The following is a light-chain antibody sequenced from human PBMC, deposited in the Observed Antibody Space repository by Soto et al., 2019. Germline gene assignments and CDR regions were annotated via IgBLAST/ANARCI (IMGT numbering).Light chain of an antibody. Sequence: ETVLTQSPGPLSLSAGERATVSCRASQSVNNNFLAWYQLRPGQAPRLLISGASSRATGIPDRISGSGSGTDFTLTITRVEPEDSAMYYCQHYVGSPTFGQGTKVDIK. J-gene: IGKJ1*01. V-gene: IGKV3-20*01. CDR2: GAS. CDR1: QSVNNNF. CDR3: QHYVGSPT.